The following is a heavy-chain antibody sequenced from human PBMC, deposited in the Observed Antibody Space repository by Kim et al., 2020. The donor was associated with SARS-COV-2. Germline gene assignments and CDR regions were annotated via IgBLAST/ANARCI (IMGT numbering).Heavy chain of an antibody. CDR2: IIPIFGTA. J-gene: IGHJ5*02. Sequence: SVKVSCKASGGTFSSYAISWVRQAPGQGREWMGGIIPIFGTANYAQKFQGRVTITADEYTSTAYMELSSLRSEDTAVYYCARLGGNSPFRVDPWGQGTLVTVSS. CDR1: GGTFSSYA. CDR3: ARLGGNSPFRVDP. V-gene: IGHV1-69*13. D-gene: IGHD2-21*02.